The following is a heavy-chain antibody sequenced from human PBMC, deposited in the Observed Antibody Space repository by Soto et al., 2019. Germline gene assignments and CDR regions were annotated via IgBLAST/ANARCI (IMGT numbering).Heavy chain of an antibody. Sequence: GGSLRLSCAASGFTFSSYGMHWVRQAPGKGLEWVAVIWYDGSNKYYADSVKGRFTISRDNSKNTLYLQMNSLRAEDTAVYYCARDYRYYDFWSGYSAYFDYWGQGTLVTVSS. J-gene: IGHJ4*02. CDR1: GFTFSSYG. CDR2: IWYDGSNK. V-gene: IGHV3-33*01. CDR3: ARDYRYYDFWSGYSAYFDY. D-gene: IGHD3-3*01.